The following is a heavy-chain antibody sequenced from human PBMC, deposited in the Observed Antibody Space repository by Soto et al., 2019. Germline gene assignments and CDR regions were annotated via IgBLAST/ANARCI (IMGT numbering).Heavy chain of an antibody. CDR2: IYYSGST. J-gene: IGHJ3*02. CDR1: GGSISSGGDY. Sequence: QVQLQESGPGLVKPSQTLSLTCTVSGGSISSGGDYWSWIRQHPGKGLEWIGYIYYSGSTYYNPSLQSRVTISVDTSKNQCSLKLNSVTAADTAVYYCARVGITGTIDAFDIWGQGTMVTVSS. CDR3: ARVGITGTIDAFDI. D-gene: IGHD1-20*01. V-gene: IGHV4-31*03.